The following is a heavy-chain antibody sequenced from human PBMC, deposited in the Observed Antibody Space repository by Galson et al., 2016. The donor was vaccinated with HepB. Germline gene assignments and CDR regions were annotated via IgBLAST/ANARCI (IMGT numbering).Heavy chain of an antibody. CDR3: AKGGCASPSCHVSSYYLYGMDV. D-gene: IGHD2-2*01. Sequence: SLRVSCAASGFTFGDYTITWVRQPPGKGLEWVSAVNSGGGTTYADSVKGRFATSRDNSKNTVYLQMSSLRVEDTAVYYCAKGGCASPSCHVSSYYLYGMDVWGQGTTVTVSS. CDR2: VNSGGGT. V-gene: IGHV3-23*01. J-gene: IGHJ6*02. CDR1: GFTFGDYT.